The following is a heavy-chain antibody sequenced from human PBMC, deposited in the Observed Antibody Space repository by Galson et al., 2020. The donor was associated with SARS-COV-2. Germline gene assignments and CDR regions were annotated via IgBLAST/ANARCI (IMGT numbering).Heavy chain of an antibody. J-gene: IGHJ4*02. CDR1: GFSFRGFA. Sequence: GGSLRLSCAASGFSFRGFAMHWVRQAPGKGLKRVAIISYDGSKKYNEDSVKGRFTISRDDSKNTLSLQMDSLRTEDTAVYYCARETGDYTSSDFDYWGQGTLVTVSS. CDR3: ARETGDYTSSDFDY. V-gene: IGHV3-30-3*01. CDR2: ISYDGSKK. D-gene: IGHD2-2*02.